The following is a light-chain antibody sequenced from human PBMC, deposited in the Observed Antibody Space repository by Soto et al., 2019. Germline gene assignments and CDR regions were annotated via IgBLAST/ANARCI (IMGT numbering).Light chain of an antibody. CDR2: GAS. CDR3: QQYGSSGT. V-gene: IGKV3-20*01. Sequence: EILLTQSPGSLALSQGGRATLSCRASQSVSNNYLAWYQQKPGQAPRLLIYGASNRATGIPDRFSGSGSGTDFTLTISRLEPEDFAVYYCQQYGSSGTVGQGTKVDSK. J-gene: IGKJ1*01. CDR1: QSVSNNY.